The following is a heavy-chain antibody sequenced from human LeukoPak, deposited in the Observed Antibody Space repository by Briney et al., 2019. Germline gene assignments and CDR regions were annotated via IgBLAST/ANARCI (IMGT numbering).Heavy chain of an antibody. V-gene: IGHV5-51*01. D-gene: IGHD3-10*01. J-gene: IGHJ1*01. Sequence: GESLRISCKGSGYSFTNYWINWVRQMPGKGLEWMGIINPGDSDTRYSPSFQGQVTISADKSISTAYLQWSSLKASDTAMYYCATYAGTSSKYFQHWGQGTLVTVSS. CDR3: ATYAGTSSKYFQH. CDR2: INPGDSDT. CDR1: GYSFTNYW.